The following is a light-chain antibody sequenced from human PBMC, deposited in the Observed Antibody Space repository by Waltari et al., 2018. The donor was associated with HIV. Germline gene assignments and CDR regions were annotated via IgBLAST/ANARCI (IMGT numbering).Light chain of an antibody. CDR2: DVS. J-gene: IGLJ2*01. V-gene: IGLV2-14*03. CDR1: SSDVGGYSY. Sequence: QSALTQPASVSGSPGQSITISCTGTSSDVGGYSYVSWYQHHPGKAPKLMIFDVSNRRSGFSDRFSGSKSCNTASLTISGLHVEDKADYYCSSYTSTTTLEVFGGGTKLTVL. CDR3: SSYTSTTTLEV.